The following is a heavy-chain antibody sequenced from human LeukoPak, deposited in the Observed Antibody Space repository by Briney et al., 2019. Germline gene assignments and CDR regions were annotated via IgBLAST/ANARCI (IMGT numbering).Heavy chain of an antibody. Sequence: GGSLRLSCAASGFTFSDHYMDWVRQAPGKGLEWVGRTRNKANSYSTEYAASVKGRFTISRDDSKNSLYLQMNSLKTEDTAVYYCARTKYYYDSSGYRGAFDIWGQGTMVTVSS. CDR1: GFTFSDHY. D-gene: IGHD3-22*01. CDR3: ARTKYYYDSSGYRGAFDI. V-gene: IGHV3-72*01. J-gene: IGHJ3*02. CDR2: TRNKANSYST.